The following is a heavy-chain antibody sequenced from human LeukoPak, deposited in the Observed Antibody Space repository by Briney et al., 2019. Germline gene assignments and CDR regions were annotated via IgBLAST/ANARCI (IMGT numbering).Heavy chain of an antibody. V-gene: IGHV4-59*02. Sequence: SETLSLTCSVSGASVTSYYWNWVRQRPGKGLERIGYISYNERMDYGPTLKSRVTMSLDTSKNQFSLKLTSVTAADTGVYYCARGYCSDDICPVFPSWGQGTLVTVSS. CDR2: ISYNERM. D-gene: IGHD2-15*01. CDR3: ARGYCSDDICPVFPS. J-gene: IGHJ5*02. CDR1: GASVTSYY.